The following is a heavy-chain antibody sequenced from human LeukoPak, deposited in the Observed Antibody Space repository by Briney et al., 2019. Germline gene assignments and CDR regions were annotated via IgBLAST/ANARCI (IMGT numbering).Heavy chain of an antibody. D-gene: IGHD6-13*01. Sequence: GGSLRLSCAASGFTFSSYAMHWVRQAPGKGLEWVAVISYDGSNKYYADPVKGRFTISRDNSKNTLYLQMNSLRAEDTAVYYCAKLGQLATEVVTWGQGTLVTVSS. V-gene: IGHV3-30*04. CDR1: GFTFSSYA. CDR3: AKLGQLATEVVT. CDR2: ISYDGSNK. J-gene: IGHJ5*02.